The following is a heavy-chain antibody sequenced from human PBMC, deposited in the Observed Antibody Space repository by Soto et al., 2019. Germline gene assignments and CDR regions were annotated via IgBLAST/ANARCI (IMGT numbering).Heavy chain of an antibody. V-gene: IGHV4-4*07. CDR2: MYTSGTT. CDR3: ARERAAPSWIDP. J-gene: IGHJ5*02. Sequence: WTWIRQPAGRGLEWVGRMYTSGTTDCNPSLKSRVTMSVDTSKNQFSLKLRSVTAADTAVYYCARERAAPSWIDPWGQGILVTVSS. D-gene: IGHD6-6*01.